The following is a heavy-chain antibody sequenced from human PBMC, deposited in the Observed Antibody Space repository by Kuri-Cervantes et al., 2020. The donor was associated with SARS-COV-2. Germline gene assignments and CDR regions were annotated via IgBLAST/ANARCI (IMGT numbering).Heavy chain of an antibody. CDR2: IIPIFGTA. CDR1: GGTFSSYA. V-gene: IGHV1-69*06. J-gene: IGHJ3*02. Sequence: SVKVSCKASGGTFSSYAISWVRQAPGQGLEWMGGIIPIFGTANYAQKFQGRVTITADKSTSTAYMELSSLRSEDTAVYYCARDGLVGLSRAFDIWGQGTMVTVSS. CDR3: ARDGLVGLSRAFDI. D-gene: IGHD3-16*02.